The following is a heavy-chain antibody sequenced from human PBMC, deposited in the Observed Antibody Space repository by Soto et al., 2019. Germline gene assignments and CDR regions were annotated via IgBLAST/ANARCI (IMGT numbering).Heavy chain of an antibody. Sequence: EVQLVESGGGLVQPGGSLRLSCAASGFTFSSYDMHWVRQATGKGLEWVSVIGTAGDTYYPGSVKGRFTISRENAKNSLYLQMNSLRAEDTAVYYCARDIRYCSGNSCYSVGMDVWGQGTTVTVSS. J-gene: IGHJ6*02. CDR1: GFTFSSYD. V-gene: IGHV3-13*01. D-gene: IGHD2-15*01. CDR3: ARDIRYCSGNSCYSVGMDV. CDR2: IGTAGDT.